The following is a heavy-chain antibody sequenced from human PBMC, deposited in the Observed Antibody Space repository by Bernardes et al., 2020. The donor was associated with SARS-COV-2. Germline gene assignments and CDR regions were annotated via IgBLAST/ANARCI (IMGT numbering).Heavy chain of an antibody. J-gene: IGHJ6*02. CDR1: GGSISSSSYY. CDR2: IYYSGST. Sequence: SETLSLTCTVSGGSISSSSYYWGWIRQPPGKGLEWIGSIYYSGSTYYNPSLKSRVTISVDTSKNQFSLKLSSVTAADTAVYYCARLGYCSSTSCQERADYYYYGMDVWGQGTTVTVSS. V-gene: IGHV4-39*01. CDR3: ARLGYCSSTSCQERADYYYYGMDV. D-gene: IGHD2-2*03.